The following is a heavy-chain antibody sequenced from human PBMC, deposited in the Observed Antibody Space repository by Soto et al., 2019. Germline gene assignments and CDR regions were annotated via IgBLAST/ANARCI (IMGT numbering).Heavy chain of an antibody. CDR2: INTDNGDT. D-gene: IGHD6-6*01. CDR3: GRAVGYSSSSGFGY. J-gene: IGHJ4*02. V-gene: IGHV1-3*04. Sequence: ASVKVSCKASGYTFTHYTIRWVRQTPGQRLEWMGWINTDNGDTKYSQKFQDRVTITRDTSASAVYMELISLRSEDTSVFYCGRAVGYSSSSGFGYWGRGTLVTVSS. CDR1: GYTFTHYT.